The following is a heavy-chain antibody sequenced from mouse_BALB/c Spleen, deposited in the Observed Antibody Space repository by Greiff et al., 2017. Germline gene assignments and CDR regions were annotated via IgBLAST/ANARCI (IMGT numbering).Heavy chain of an antibody. J-gene: IGHJ1*01. Sequence: VQLQQSGAELVRPGTSVKVSCKASGYAFTNYLIEWVKQRPGQGLEWIGVINPGSGGTNYNEKFKGKATLTADKSSSTAYMELRSLTSEDSAVYYCARGGYGSSYWYFDVWGAGTTVTVSS. CDR3: ARGGYGSSYWYFDV. V-gene: IGHV1-54*01. CDR2: INPGSGGT. CDR1: GYAFTNYL. D-gene: IGHD1-1*01.